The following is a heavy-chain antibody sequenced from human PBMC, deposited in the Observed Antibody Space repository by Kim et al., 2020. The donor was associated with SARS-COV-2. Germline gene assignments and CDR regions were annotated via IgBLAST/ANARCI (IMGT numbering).Heavy chain of an antibody. V-gene: IGHV3-7*01. Sequence: GGSLRLSCAVSGLTLRTYWMTWVRQAPGKGLEWVAHIKQDGSAKYYVDSVNGRFTISRDNAKNSVDMQMNSLRAEDTAVYYCAREIDKTGGFDIWGQGTMVTVSS. CDR2: IKQDGSAK. J-gene: IGHJ3*02. CDR3: AREIDKTGGFDI. CDR1: GLTLRTYW. D-gene: IGHD1-26*01.